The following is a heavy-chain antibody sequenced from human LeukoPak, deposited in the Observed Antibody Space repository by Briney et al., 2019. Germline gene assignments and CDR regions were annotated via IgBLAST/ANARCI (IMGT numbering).Heavy chain of an antibody. D-gene: IGHD5-12*01. CDR1: GDSVSSNSAA. V-gene: IGHV6-1*01. Sequence: SQTLSLTCAISGDSVSSNSAAWNWIRQPPSRGLEWLGRTYYRSKWYNDYAVSVKSRITINPDTSKNQFSLQLNSVTPEDTAVYYCARDIEDIMGAFDIWGQGTMVTVSS. J-gene: IGHJ3*02. CDR3: ARDIEDIMGAFDI. CDR2: TYYRSKWYN.